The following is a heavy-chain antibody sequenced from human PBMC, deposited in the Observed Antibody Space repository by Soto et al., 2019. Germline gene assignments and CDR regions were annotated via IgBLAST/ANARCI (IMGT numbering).Heavy chain of an antibody. J-gene: IGHJ4*02. CDR2: INAGNGNT. V-gene: IGHV1-3*01. CDR1: GYTFTSYA. D-gene: IGHD2-15*01. CDR3: ARYGPYCSGGSCYSWYYFDY. Sequence: QVQLVQSGAEVKKPGASVKVSCKASGYTFTSYAMHWVRQAPGQRLEWMGWINAGNGNTKYSQKFQGRVTITRYTSASTAYMELSSLRSEDTAVYYCARYGPYCSGGSCYSWYYFDYWGQGTLVTVSS.